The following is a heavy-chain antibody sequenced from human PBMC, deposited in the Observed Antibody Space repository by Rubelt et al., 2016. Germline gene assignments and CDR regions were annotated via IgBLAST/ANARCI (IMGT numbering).Heavy chain of an antibody. CDR2: IGDNGAPA. D-gene: IGHD3-16*01. CDR3: AKEVFGEQGTFDV. CDR1: GFSFNTYY. V-gene: IGHV3-23*04. J-gene: IGHJ3*01. Sequence: EVQLVESGGGLVKPGGSLRLSCAASGFSFNTYYMNWVRQAPGRGLEWVSFIGDNGAPAYYTGSVRGRFTISRANSQNTVFLQMNSLRVEDTAVYYCAKEVFGEQGTFDVWGQGTMVTVSS.